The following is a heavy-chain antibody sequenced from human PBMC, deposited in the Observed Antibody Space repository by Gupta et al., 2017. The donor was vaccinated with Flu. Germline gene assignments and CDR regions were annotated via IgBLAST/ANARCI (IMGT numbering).Heavy chain of an antibody. J-gene: IGHJ6*02. D-gene: IGHD6-25*01. Sequence: MQWAREAPGKGLEWVSGISWNSGSIGYADSVKGRFTIARDKAKNTLYLQMNSLRAEDTALYYCAKGVAAMSHYYYYGMDVWGQGTTVTVSS. CDR3: AKGVAAMSHYYYYGMDV. V-gene: IGHV3-9*01. CDR2: ISWNSGSI.